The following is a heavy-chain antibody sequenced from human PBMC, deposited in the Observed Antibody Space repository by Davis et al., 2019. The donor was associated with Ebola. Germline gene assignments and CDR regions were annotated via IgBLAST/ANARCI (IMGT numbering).Heavy chain of an antibody. CDR1: GDSVSTDSAA. CDR3: ARWIHAIGFFDL. Sequence: HSQTLSLTCAISGDSVSTDSAAWNWLRQSPARGLEWLGRTYYRSTWHNDYAVPMKSRITINPDTSKNQVSLQLTSVSTEDTAVYYCARWIHAIGFFDLWGQGTLVTVS. J-gene: IGHJ4*02. CDR2: TYYRSTWHN. V-gene: IGHV6-1*01. D-gene: IGHD2-8*01.